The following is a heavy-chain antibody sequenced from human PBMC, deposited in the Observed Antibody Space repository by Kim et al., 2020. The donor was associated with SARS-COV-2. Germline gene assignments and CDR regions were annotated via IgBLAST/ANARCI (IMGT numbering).Heavy chain of an antibody. D-gene: IGHD2-8*01. V-gene: IGHV3-21*06. Sequence: GGSLRLSCAASGFTFDDYNMNWVRQTPGKGLEWVSSVSGRGFTIFYGDSVKGRFTISRDNAKNLVYLQMNSLGVEDTAVYFCARGWPYLGTSRMDVWGQGTTVIVSS. J-gene: IGHJ6*02. CDR2: VSGRGFTI. CDR1: GFTFDDYN. CDR3: ARGWPYLGTSRMDV.